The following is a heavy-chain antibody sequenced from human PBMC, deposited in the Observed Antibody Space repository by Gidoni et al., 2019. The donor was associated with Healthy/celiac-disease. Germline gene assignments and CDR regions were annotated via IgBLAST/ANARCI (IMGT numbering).Heavy chain of an antibody. J-gene: IGHJ4*02. CDR2: INHSGST. D-gene: IGHD3-10*01. CDR3: ASGIWAYYFDY. Sequence: QVQLQQWGAGLLKPSETLSLTCAVYGGSFSGYYWSWIRQPPGKGLEWIGEINHSGSTNYNPSLKSRVTISVDTSKNQFSLKLSSVTAADTAVYYCASGIWAYYFDYWGQGTLVTVSS. CDR1: GGSFSGYY. V-gene: IGHV4-34*01.